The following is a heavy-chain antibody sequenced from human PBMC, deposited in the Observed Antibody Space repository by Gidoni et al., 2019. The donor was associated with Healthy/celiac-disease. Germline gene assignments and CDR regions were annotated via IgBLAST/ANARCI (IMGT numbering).Heavy chain of an antibody. D-gene: IGHD4-17*01. J-gene: IGHJ2*01. CDR3: AKAGVTTDWYFDL. V-gene: IGHV3-23*01. CDR1: GFTFISYA. Sequence: EVQLLESGGGLVQPGGSLRLSCAATGFTFISYAMSWVRQAPGKVLEWVSAISGSGGSTYYADSVKGRFTISRDNSKNTLYLQMNSLRAEDTAVYYCAKAGVTTDWYFDLWGRGTLVTVSS. CDR2: ISGSGGST.